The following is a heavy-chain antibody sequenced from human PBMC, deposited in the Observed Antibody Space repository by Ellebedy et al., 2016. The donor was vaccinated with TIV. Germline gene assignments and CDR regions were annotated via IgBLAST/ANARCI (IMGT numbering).Heavy chain of an antibody. CDR3: ARDAENIAVTDYFDY. CDR1: GFTVSSNY. Sequence: PGGSLRLSCAASGFTVSSNYMSWIRQAPGKGLEWVSYISSSGSTIYYADSVKGRFTISRDNAKNSLYLQMNSLRADDTAVYYCARDAENIAVTDYFDYWGQGTLVTVSS. D-gene: IGHD6-19*01. J-gene: IGHJ4*02. CDR2: ISSSGSTI. V-gene: IGHV3-11*01.